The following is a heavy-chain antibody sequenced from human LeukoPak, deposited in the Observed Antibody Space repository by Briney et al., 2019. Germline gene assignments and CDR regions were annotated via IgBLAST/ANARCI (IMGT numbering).Heavy chain of an antibody. CDR2: ISSSGTI. V-gene: IGHV3-69-1*01. Sequence: GGSLRLSCAASGFTFSDYFMSWIRQAPGKGLEWVSHISSSGTIYYADSVKGRFTISRDNAKNSLYLQMNSLRAEDTAVYYCARDSSSGSYYYYYYMDVWGKGTTVTVSS. CDR3: ARDSSSGSYYYYYYMDV. J-gene: IGHJ6*03. D-gene: IGHD1-26*01. CDR1: GFTFSDYF.